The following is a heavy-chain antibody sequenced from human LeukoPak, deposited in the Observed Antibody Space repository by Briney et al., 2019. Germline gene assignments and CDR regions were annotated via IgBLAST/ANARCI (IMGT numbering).Heavy chain of an antibody. V-gene: IGHV4-59*01. Sequence: SETLSLTCTVSGGSISSYYWSWIRQPPGKGLEWIGYIFYSGSTNYNPSLKSRVTISVDTSKNQFSLKLSSVTAADTAVYYCASYSYYYDSSGYFDYWGQGTLVTVSS. CDR1: GGSISSYY. CDR2: IFYSGST. CDR3: ASYSYYYDSSGYFDY. D-gene: IGHD3-22*01. J-gene: IGHJ4*02.